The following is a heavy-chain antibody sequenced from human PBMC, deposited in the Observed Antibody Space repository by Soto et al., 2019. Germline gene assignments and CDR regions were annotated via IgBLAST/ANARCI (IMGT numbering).Heavy chain of an antibody. CDR2: INPNSGAT. Sequence: QVQLVQSGAEVKKPGASVKVSCKASVYTFTGYFMHWVRQAPGQGLEWMGWINPNSGATKYAQKFQGRVTLSRDTSIRTAYMELTGLRSDDTAVYYCARGGGTILAPLPWGQGTQVTVSS. CDR1: VYTFTGYF. D-gene: IGHD3-3*01. CDR3: ARGGGTILAPLP. J-gene: IGHJ5*02. V-gene: IGHV1-2*02.